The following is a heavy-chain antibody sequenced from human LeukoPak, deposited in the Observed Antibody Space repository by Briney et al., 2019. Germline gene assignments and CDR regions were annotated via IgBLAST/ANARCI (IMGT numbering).Heavy chain of an antibody. CDR3: ARDRWLGEWYSSSWYGFDY. CDR1: GGSISSGDYY. J-gene: IGHJ4*02. V-gene: IGHV4-30-4*01. Sequence: PSQTLSLTCTVSGGSISSGDYYWSWIRQPPGKGLEWIGYIYYSGSTYYNPSLKSRVTISVDTSKNQFSLKLSSVTAADTAVYYCARDRWLGEWYSSSWYGFDYWGQGTLVTVSS. D-gene: IGHD6-13*01. CDR2: IYYSGST.